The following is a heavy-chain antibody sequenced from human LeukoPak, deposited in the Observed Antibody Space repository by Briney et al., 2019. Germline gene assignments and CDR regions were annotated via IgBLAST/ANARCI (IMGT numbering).Heavy chain of an antibody. CDR2: INHSGST. V-gene: IGHV4-34*01. Sequence: PSETLSLTCAVYGGSFSGYYWSWIRQPPGKGLEWIGEINHSGSTNYNPSLKSRVTISVDTSKNQFSLKLSSVTAADTAVYYCARGGITIFLGPWGQGTLVTVSS. CDR3: ARGGITIFLGP. D-gene: IGHD3-3*01. CDR1: GGSFSGYY. J-gene: IGHJ5*02.